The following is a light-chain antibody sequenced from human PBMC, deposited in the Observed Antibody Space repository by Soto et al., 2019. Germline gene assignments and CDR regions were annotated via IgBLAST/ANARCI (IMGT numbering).Light chain of an antibody. CDR3: LQHNDHSRS. CDR1: QSVRYW. V-gene: IGKV1-5*01. CDR2: HSS. Sequence: EIQSAPSPSTESASVGDRVTITCRASQSVRYWLAWYQQKPGKAPKLLIYHSSSLESGVPSRFTATGSGTGGIRISSDQLPDYVSTQFLQHNDHSRSFGQGTKVDIK. J-gene: IGKJ1*01.